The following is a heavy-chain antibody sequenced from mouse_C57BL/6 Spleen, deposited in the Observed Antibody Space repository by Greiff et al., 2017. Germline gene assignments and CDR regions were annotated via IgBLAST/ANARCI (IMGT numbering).Heavy chain of an antibody. CDR1: GFTFSSYT. J-gene: IGHJ3*01. V-gene: IGHV5-9*01. Sequence: EVQLVESGGGLVKPGGSLKLSCAASGFTFSSYTMSWVRQTPEKRLEWVATISGGGGNTYYPDSVKGRFTISRDNAKNTLSLQMSILRSEVTALYYCARQFYYSNYVPFAYWGQGTLVTVSA. CDR3: ARQFYYSNYVPFAY. CDR2: ISGGGGNT. D-gene: IGHD2-5*01.